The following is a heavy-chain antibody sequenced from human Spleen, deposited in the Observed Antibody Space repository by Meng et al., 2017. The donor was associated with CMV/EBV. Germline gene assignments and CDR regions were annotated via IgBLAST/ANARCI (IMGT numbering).Heavy chain of an antibody. CDR1: GFTFSTYG. CDR3: AKNYDILTASQFYFDY. J-gene: IGHJ4*02. V-gene: IGHV3-30*02. CDR2: IRYDGSIK. Sequence: GGSLRLSCAASGFTFSTYGMHWVRQAPGKGLEWVAFIRYDGSIKKYADSVKGRFTISRDNSKNILFLQMNSLRVEDTAVYYCAKNYDILTASQFYFDYWGQGTLVTVSS. D-gene: IGHD3-9*01.